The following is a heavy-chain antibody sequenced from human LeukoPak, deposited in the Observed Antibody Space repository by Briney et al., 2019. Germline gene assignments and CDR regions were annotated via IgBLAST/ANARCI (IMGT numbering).Heavy chain of an antibody. CDR2: ISGSGSST. V-gene: IGHV3-23*01. Sequence: TGGALRLSCAASGFTFKRYGMSWVRQAPEEGLEWVSAISGSGSSTYYGDSVKGRFTISRDNAKNSLYLQMNSLRAEDTAVYYCAELGITMIGGVWGKGTTVTISS. D-gene: IGHD3-10*02. CDR1: GFTFKRYG. CDR3: AELGITMIGGV. J-gene: IGHJ6*04.